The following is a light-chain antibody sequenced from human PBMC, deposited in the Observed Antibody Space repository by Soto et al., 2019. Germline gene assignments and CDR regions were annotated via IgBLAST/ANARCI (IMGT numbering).Light chain of an antibody. V-gene: IGKV1-5*03. CDR2: KAS. Sequence: DIQMTQSPSTLSASVGDRVTITCRASQTMNKWLAWYQQKPGKAPKLLIYKASSLESGVPSRFSGSGSGTEFILTISSLQPDDFATYSCQQYDSYPITFGGGTKVEIK. CDR1: QTMNKW. J-gene: IGKJ4*01. CDR3: QQYDSYPIT.